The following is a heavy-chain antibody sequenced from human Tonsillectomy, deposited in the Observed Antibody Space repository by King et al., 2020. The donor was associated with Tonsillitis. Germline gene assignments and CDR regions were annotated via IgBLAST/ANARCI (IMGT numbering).Heavy chain of an antibody. D-gene: IGHD4-17*01. Sequence: VQLQESGPGLVKPSETLSLTCTVSGYSISSGSFWGWIRQPPGKGLEWIGSIYHSGTTYHNASLKSRVTISLDTSNNQFSLKVSSVSAADTAVYYCARDNGDVGLDVWGQGTTVTVSS. CDR1: GYSISSGSF. CDR2: IYHSGTT. V-gene: IGHV4-38-2*02. J-gene: IGHJ6*02. CDR3: ARDNGDVGLDV.